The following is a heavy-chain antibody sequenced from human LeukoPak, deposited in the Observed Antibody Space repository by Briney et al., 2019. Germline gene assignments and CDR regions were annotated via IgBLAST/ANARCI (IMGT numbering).Heavy chain of an antibody. CDR2: ISSSSSYI. V-gene: IGHV3-21*01. CDR3: AREDGSYHYFDY. Sequence: GGSLRLSCAASGFTFSSYSMNWVRQAPGKGLEWVSSISSSSSYIYYADSVKGRFTISRDNAKNSLYLQMNSLRAEDTAVYYCAREDGSYHYFDYWGQGTLVTVSS. J-gene: IGHJ4*02. D-gene: IGHD1-26*01. CDR1: GFTFSSYS.